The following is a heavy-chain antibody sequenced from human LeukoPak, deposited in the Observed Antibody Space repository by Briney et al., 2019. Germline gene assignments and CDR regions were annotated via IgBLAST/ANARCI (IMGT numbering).Heavy chain of an antibody. V-gene: IGHV3-11*04. Sequence: GGSLRLSCAASGFTFSDSYMTWIRQAPGKGLEWVSYISNSGSSIYYADSVKGRFTTSRDNAKNSLYLQMNSLRAEDTAVYYCARDLGRLGTPGDYWGQGTLVTVSS. CDR3: ARDLGRLGTPGDY. CDR2: ISNSGSSI. J-gene: IGHJ4*02. D-gene: IGHD3/OR15-3a*01. CDR1: GFTFSDSY.